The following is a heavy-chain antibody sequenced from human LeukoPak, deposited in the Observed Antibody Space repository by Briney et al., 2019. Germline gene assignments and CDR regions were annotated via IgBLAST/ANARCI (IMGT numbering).Heavy chain of an antibody. CDR2: INPNSGGT. Sequence: ASVKVSCKASGYTFTGYYMHWVRQAPGQGLEWMGWINPNSGGTNYAQKFQGRVAMTRDTSISTAYMELSRLRSDDTAVHYCARDPYSSGWYEDYWGQGTLVTVSS. D-gene: IGHD6-19*01. CDR1: GYTFTGYY. CDR3: ARDPYSSGWYEDY. V-gene: IGHV1-2*02. J-gene: IGHJ4*02.